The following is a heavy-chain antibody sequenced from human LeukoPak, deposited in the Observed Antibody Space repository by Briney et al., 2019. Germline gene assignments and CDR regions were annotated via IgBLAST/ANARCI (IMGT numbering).Heavy chain of an antibody. CDR3: ASLRGYSYGYAFDY. CDR2: IYSGGST. Sequence: TGGSLRLSCAASEFSVGSNYMTWVRQAPGKGLEWVSLIYSGGSTYYADSVKGRFTISRDNSKNTLYLQMNSLRAEDTAVYYCASLRGYSYGYAFDYWGQGTLVTVSS. V-gene: IGHV3-66*01. D-gene: IGHD5-18*01. J-gene: IGHJ4*02. CDR1: EFSVGSNY.